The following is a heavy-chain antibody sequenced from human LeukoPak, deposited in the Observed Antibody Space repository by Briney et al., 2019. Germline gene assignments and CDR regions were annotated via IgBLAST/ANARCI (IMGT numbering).Heavy chain of an antibody. D-gene: IGHD1-26*01. CDR1: GFTFSDYY. CDR3: ARGRWESIVGATDLGY. Sequence: PGGSLRLSCAASGFTFSDYYMSWIRQAPGKGLEWVSYISSSSSTIYYADSVKGRFTISRDNAKNSLYLQMNSLRDEDTAVYYCARGRWESIVGATDLGYWGQGTLVTVSS. CDR2: ISSSSSTI. J-gene: IGHJ4*02. V-gene: IGHV3-11*04.